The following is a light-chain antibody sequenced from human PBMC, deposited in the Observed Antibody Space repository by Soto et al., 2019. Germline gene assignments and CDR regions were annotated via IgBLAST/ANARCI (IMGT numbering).Light chain of an antibody. CDR1: QSVSGSY. CDR3: QQYGGSSYT. CDR2: RAS. J-gene: IGKJ2*01. V-gene: IGKV3-20*01. Sequence: EIVLTQSPGTLSLSPGERASLSCRASQSVSGSYLAWDQQKPGQAPRLLVYRASSRATGMPDRFTGSGSGTDFTLTISRLEPEDFAVYYCQQYGGSSYTFGQGSKLEIK.